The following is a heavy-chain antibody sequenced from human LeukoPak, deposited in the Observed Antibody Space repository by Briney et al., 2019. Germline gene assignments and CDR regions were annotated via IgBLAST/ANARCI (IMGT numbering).Heavy chain of an antibody. J-gene: IGHJ5*02. D-gene: IGHD2-2*01. CDR2: IYRGGST. V-gene: IGHV3-53*04. CDR1: GFTDSSNY. Sequence: GGSLRLSCAASGFTDSSNYMSWVRQAPGKGLDWVSVIYRGGSTYYADSVKGRFTISRHNSKNTLYLQMTSLRAEDTAVYYCARALYCSSPSCFYFDPWGQGTLVTVSS. CDR3: ARALYCSSPSCFYFDP.